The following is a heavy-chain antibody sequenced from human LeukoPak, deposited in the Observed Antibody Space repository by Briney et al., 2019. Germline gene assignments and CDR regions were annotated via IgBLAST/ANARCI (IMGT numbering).Heavy chain of an antibody. Sequence: GGSLRLSCAASGFTFSSYEMNWVRQAPGKGLEWVSYISSSGSTIYYADSVKGRFTISRDNAKNSLYLQMNSLRAEDTAVYYCTKEYSGSFSPFPSYFDYWGQGTLVTVSS. J-gene: IGHJ4*02. CDR3: TKEYSGSFSPFPSYFDY. CDR1: GFTFSSYE. CDR2: ISSSGSTI. D-gene: IGHD1-26*01. V-gene: IGHV3-48*03.